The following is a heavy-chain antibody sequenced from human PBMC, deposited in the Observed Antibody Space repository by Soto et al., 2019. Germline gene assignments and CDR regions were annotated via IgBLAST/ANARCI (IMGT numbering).Heavy chain of an antibody. V-gene: IGHV4-59*08. J-gene: IGHJ4*02. CDR3: ARHLAARPYFDY. CDR2: IYYSGST. Sequence: SETLSLTCTVSGGSSSSYYWSWIRQPPGKGLEWIGYIYYSGSTNYNPSLKSRVTISVDTSKNQFSLKLSSVTAADTAVYYCARHLAARPYFDYWGQGTLGTVSS. CDR1: GGSSSSYY. D-gene: IGHD6-6*01.